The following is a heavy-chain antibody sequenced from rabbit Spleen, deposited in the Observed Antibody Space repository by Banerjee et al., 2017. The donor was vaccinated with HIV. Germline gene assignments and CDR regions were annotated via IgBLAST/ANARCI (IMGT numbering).Heavy chain of an antibody. J-gene: IGHJ4*01. D-gene: IGHD8-1*01. Sequence: QEQLEESGGDLVKPGASLTLTCTASGFSFSSSDYMCWVRQAPGKGLEWISCIAGSSSGFTYSATWAKGRFTISKTSSTTVTLQMTSLTAADTATYFCARDAGSYDYIDVYFNLWGQGTLVTVS. CDR3: ARDAGSYDYIDVYFNL. V-gene: IGHV1S45*01. CDR1: GFSFSSSDY. CDR2: IAGSSSGFT.